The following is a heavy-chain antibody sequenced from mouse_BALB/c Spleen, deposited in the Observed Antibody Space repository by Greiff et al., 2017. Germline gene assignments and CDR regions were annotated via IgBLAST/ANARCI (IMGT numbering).Heavy chain of an antibody. V-gene: IGHV1-80*01. CDR1: GYAFSSYW. CDR2: IYPGDGDT. CDR3: ARSDGTAWFAY. J-gene: IGHJ3*01. D-gene: IGHD4-1*01. Sequence: QVQLQQSGAELVRPGSSVKISCKASGYAFSSYWMNWVKQRPGQGLEWIGQIYPGDGDTNYNGKFKGKATLTADKSSSTAYMQLSNLTSEDSAVYFCARSDGTAWFAYWGQGTLVTVSA.